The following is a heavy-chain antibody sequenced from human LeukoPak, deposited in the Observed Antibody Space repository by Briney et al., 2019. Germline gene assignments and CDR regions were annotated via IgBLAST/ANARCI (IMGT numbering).Heavy chain of an antibody. CDR2: IIPIFGTA. V-gene: IGHV1-69*06. Sequence: SVKVSCKASGGTFSSYAISSVRQGPGQGLEWMGGIIPIFGTANYAQKFQGRVTITADKSTSTAYMELSSLRSEDTAVYYCARGVVGATGGFDYWGQGTLVTVSS. J-gene: IGHJ4*02. CDR1: GGTFSSYA. CDR3: ARGVVGATGGFDY. D-gene: IGHD1-26*01.